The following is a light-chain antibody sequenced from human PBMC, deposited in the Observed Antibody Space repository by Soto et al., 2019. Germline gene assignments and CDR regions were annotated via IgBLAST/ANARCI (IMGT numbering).Light chain of an antibody. CDR3: AAWDDSLNGYV. CDR1: NSNIGSNA. V-gene: IGLV1-44*01. J-gene: IGLJ1*01. CDR2: SNN. Sequence: QSVLTQPPSASGTPGQRVPISCSGSNSNIGSNAVNWYQQLPGTAPKLLMYSNNQRPSGVPDRFSGSRSGTSASLAISGLQSEDEADYYCAAWDDSLNGYVFGTGTKLTVL.